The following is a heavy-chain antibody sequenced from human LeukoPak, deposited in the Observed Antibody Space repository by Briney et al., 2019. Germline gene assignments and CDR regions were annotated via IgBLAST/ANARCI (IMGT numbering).Heavy chain of an antibody. CDR1: GGSISSSSYY. D-gene: IGHD2-2*01. CDR3: ARQEYQLLPIDY. Sequence: SETLSLTCTVSGGSISSSSYYWGWIRQPPGKGLEWIGSIYYSGSTYYTPSLKSRVTISVDTSKNQFSLKLSSVTAADTAVYYCARQEYQLLPIDYWGQGTLVTVSS. CDR2: IYYSGST. J-gene: IGHJ4*02. V-gene: IGHV4-39*01.